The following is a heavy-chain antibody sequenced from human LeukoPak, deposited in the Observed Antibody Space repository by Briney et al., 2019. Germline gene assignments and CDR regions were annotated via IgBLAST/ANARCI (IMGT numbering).Heavy chain of an antibody. D-gene: IGHD2-15*01. J-gene: IGHJ5*02. CDR3: ARVDGSCSGGSCPSGNWFDP. CDR2: IYYSGST. Sequence: SETLSLTCTVSGGSISSSSYYWGWIRQPPGKGLEWIGSIYYSGSTYYNPSLKSRVIISVDTSKNQFSLKLNSVTAADTAVYYCARVDGSCSGGSCPSGNWFDPWGQGTLVTVSS. V-gene: IGHV4-39*07. CDR1: GGSISSSSYY.